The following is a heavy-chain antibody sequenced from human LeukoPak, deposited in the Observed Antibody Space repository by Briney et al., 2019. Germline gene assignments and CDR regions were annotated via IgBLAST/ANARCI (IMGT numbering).Heavy chain of an antibody. CDR1: GFTFSAYA. CDR2: IRGGGGSA. Sequence: GGSLRLSCTASGFTFSAYAMMWVRQAPGKGPEWVSAIRGGGGSAFYADSVKGRFTISRDNSKYTLFLQMNSLRAEDTAVYYCARDPNGDYIGAFDMWGPGKMVTVSS. V-gene: IGHV3-23*01. CDR3: ARDPNGDYIGAFDM. J-gene: IGHJ3*02. D-gene: IGHD4-17*01.